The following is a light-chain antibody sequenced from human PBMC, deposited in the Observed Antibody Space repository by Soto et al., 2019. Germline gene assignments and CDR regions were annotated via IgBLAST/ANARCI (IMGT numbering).Light chain of an antibody. CDR2: DAS. CDR3: QQRSNSPPWT. Sequence: EIVLTQSPATVSVSPGESATLSCRASQSVRNYLAWYQQKPSQAPRLLIFDASNRATGIPSRFSGSGSGTYFTLTLSSLEPEDFAVYYCQQRSNSPPWTFGPGTRVDL. J-gene: IGKJ3*01. V-gene: IGKV3-11*01. CDR1: QSVRNY.